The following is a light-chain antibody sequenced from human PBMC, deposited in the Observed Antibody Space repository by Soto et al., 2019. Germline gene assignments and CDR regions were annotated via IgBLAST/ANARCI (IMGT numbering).Light chain of an antibody. CDR3: SSYTISTTLI. Sequence: QSALTQPASVSGSPGQSITISCTGSSSDVGGYNYVSWYQQHPGKAPKLIIYDVSSRPLGVSNRFSGSKSVNTASLTISGLQAEDEADYYCSSYTISTTLIFGGGTQLTVL. CDR1: SSDVGGYNY. CDR2: DVS. V-gene: IGLV2-14*01. J-gene: IGLJ2*01.